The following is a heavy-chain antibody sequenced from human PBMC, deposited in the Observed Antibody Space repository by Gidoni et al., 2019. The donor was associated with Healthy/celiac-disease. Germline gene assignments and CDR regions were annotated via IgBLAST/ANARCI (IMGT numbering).Heavy chain of an antibody. Sequence: EVQLVESGGGLVQPGRSLRLSCAASGFTFDDYAMHWVRQAPGKGLEWVSGISWNSGSIGYADSVKGRFTISRDNAKNSLYLQMNSLRAEDTALYYCAKDSGYDYGDTHFDYWGQGTLVTVSS. CDR1: GFTFDDYA. V-gene: IGHV3-9*01. CDR3: AKDSGYDYGDTHFDY. D-gene: IGHD4-17*01. CDR2: ISWNSGSI. J-gene: IGHJ4*02.